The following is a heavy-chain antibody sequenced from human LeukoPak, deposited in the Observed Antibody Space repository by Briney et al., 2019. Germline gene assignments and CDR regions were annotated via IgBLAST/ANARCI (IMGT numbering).Heavy chain of an antibody. V-gene: IGHV1-18*01. CDR1: GYTFTSYG. CDR2: ISAYNGNT. J-gene: IGHJ4*02. Sequence: ASVKVSCXASGYTFTSYGISWVRRAPGQGLEWMGWISAYNGNTNYAQKLQGRVTMTTDTSTSTAYMELRSLRSDDTAVYCCARGEWELHPIDYWGQGTLVTVSS. CDR3: ARGEWELHPIDY. D-gene: IGHD1-26*01.